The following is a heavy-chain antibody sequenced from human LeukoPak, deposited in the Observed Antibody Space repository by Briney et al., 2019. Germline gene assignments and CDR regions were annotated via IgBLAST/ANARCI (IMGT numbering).Heavy chain of an antibody. CDR3: AKEIFSGLLYIDY. D-gene: IGHD5-12*01. CDR2: ITDAVGST. J-gene: IGHJ4*02. CDR1: GFTFNNYA. Sequence: AGGSLRLSCAASGFTFNNYAMNWVRQAPGKGLEWVSAITDAVGSTHYADSVKGRFTISSDNSKNTVYLQMNSLRPEDMAVYYCAKEIFSGLLYIDYWGQGTLVTVSS. V-gene: IGHV3-23*01.